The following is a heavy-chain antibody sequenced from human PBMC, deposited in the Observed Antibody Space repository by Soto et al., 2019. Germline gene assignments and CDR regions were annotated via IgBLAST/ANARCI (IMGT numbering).Heavy chain of an antibody. J-gene: IGHJ4*02. D-gene: IGHD2-21*02. V-gene: IGHV4-39*01. CDR1: SGSFSTTSYY. CDR2: IYYTGST. Sequence: SETLSLTCTVSSGSFSTTSYYWGWIRQPPGKGLEWIASIYYTGSTDYSPSLKSRVTLSVDTSKNQFSLKLYSVTAADTAVYYCALQVTTIPGCEYWGQGTPVTVS. CDR3: ALQVTTIPGCEY.